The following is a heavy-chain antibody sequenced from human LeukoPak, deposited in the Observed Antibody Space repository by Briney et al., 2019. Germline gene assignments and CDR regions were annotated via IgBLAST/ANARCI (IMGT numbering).Heavy chain of an antibody. V-gene: IGHV3-21*01. D-gene: IGHD3-10*01. J-gene: IGHJ4*02. CDR2: IRSSSSYI. CDR3: ARDIVQYYGSGSYYFSPPDY. CDR1: GFTFSSYS. Sequence: GGSLRLSCAASGFTFSSYSMNWVRQAPGKGLEWVSSIRSSSSYIYYADSVKGRFAISRDNSKNTLYLQMNSLRAEDTAVYYCARDIVQYYGSGSYYFSPPDYWGQGTLVTVSS.